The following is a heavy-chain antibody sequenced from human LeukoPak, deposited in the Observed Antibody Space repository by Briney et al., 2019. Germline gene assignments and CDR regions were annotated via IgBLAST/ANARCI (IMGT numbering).Heavy chain of an antibody. J-gene: IGHJ4*02. Sequence: ASVKVSCKASGYTFTGYYMHWVRQAPGQGLEWMGWINPNSGGTNYAQKFQGRVTMTRDTSTSTVYMELSSLRSEDTAVYYCARSPKLYDSSGYYFDYWGQGTLVTVSS. D-gene: IGHD3-22*01. CDR1: GYTFTGYY. CDR3: ARSPKLYDSSGYYFDY. CDR2: INPNSGGT. V-gene: IGHV1-2*02.